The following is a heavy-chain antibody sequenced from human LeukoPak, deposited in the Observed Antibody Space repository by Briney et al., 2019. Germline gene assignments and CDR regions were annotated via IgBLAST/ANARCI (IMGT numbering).Heavy chain of an antibody. CDR2: INSDGSST. D-gene: IGHD2-15*01. CDR3: ARVPKDIVVVVAAYFDY. J-gene: IGHJ4*02. V-gene: IGHV3-74*01. CDR1: GFTFSSYW. Sequence: GGSLTLSCAASGFTFSSYWMHWVRQAPARELVWVSRINSDGSSTSYADSVKGRFTISRDNAKNKLYLQMNSLRAEDTAVYYCARVPKDIVVVVAAYFDYWGQGTLVTVSS.